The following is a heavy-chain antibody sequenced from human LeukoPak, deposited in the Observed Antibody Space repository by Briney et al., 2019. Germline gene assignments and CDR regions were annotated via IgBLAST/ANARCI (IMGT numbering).Heavy chain of an antibody. D-gene: IGHD3-3*01. V-gene: IGHV3-21*01. CDR1: EFTFSSYG. Sequence: PGGSLRLSCAYSEFTFSSYGMNWVRQAPGKGLEWVSSVSSTSINIDYADSVKGRFTISRDNAKNSLYLQMNSLRAEDTAVYYCARDGSYDFWSGYLNIWGQGTLVTVSS. J-gene: IGHJ4*02. CDR2: VSSTSINI. CDR3: ARDGSYDFWSGYLNI.